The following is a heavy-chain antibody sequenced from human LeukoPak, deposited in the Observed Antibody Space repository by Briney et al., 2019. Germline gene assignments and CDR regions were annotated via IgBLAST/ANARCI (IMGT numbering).Heavy chain of an antibody. D-gene: IGHD1-26*01. Sequence: SETLSLTCGVSGGSFSGHYWSWIRQPPGKGLEWIGYIYYSGSTNYNPSLKSRVTISVDTSKNQFSLKLSSVTAADTAVYYCARDGFVRGSDGYYYYMDVWGKGTTVTVSS. V-gene: IGHV4-59*11. J-gene: IGHJ6*03. CDR3: ARDGFVRGSDGYYYYMDV. CDR1: GGSFSGHY. CDR2: IYYSGST.